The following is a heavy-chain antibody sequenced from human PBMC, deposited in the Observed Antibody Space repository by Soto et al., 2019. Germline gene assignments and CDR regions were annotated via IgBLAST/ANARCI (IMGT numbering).Heavy chain of an antibody. V-gene: IGHV3-33*05. CDR1: GFTFRSYV. D-gene: IGHD3-16*02. Sequence: QVQLVESGGGVVQPGTSLRLSCVGSGFTFRSYVIHWVRQAPGKGLEWVALTSYDGSNNFYGDSVKGRFTISRHNSRNTVGLQIDSLRFEQTALYFCARLGTNGGFNVWGQGTLVSVSS. CDR2: TSYDGSNN. J-gene: IGHJ4*02. CDR3: ARLGTNGGFNV.